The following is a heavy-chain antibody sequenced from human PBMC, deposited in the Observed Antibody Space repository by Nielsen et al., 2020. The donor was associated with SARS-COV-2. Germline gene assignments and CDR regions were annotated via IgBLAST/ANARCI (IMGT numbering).Heavy chain of an antibody. CDR1: GGSIKSSTYY. CDR2: IYYSGST. J-gene: IGHJ6*02. Sequence: SETLSLTCTVSGGSIKSSTYYWSWIRQPPGKGLEWIGYIYYSGSTYYNPSLKSRVTISVDTSKNQFSLKLSSVTAADTALYYCARERVGGITIFGVVTRYGMDVWGQGTTVTVSS. CDR3: ARERVGGITIFGVVTRYGMDV. V-gene: IGHV4-30-4*01. D-gene: IGHD3-3*01.